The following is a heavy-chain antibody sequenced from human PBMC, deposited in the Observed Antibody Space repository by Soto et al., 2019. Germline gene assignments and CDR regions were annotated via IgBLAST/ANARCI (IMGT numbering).Heavy chain of an antibody. D-gene: IGHD6-19*01. V-gene: IGHV4-59*01. CDR1: GGAISGCY. Sequence: PSETVALTRAGSGGAISGCYWSWIRQPPGTGLEWIAYIYNSTSTNSNTPPKSRVTISVDTSKNQFSLKLSSVTAADTAVYYCARLKSVSSGWYEKNYDAFDIWGQGQWSP. CDR3: ARLKSVSSGWYEKNYDAFDI. CDR2: IYNSTST. J-gene: IGHJ3*02.